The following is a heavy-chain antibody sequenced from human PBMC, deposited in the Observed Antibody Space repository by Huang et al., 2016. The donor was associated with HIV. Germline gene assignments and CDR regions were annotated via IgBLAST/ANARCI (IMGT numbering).Heavy chain of an antibody. J-gene: IGHJ2*01. V-gene: IGHV4-59*11. Sequence: SGSISDHYWSWIRQPPGKGLEWIGSIYYSGSTNYNSSLESRVTMLFDTSANQLSLKFSSVTAADTAMYYCARGGYTYGFYSYFDLWGRGTLVTVSS. CDR1: SGSISDHY. CDR3: ARGGYTYGFYSYFDL. CDR2: IYYSGST. D-gene: IGHD5-18*01.